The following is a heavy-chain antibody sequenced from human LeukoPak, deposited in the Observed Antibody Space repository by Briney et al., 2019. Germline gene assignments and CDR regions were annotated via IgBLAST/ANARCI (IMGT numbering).Heavy chain of an antibody. CDR1: GFTVSSKY. CDR2: ISSSSSYI. CDR3: ARDLLSSGYYYPIDY. J-gene: IGHJ4*02. V-gene: IGHV3-21*01. D-gene: IGHD3-22*01. Sequence: GGSLRLSCAASGFTVSSKYMSWVRQAPGKGLEWVSSISSSSSYIYYADSLKGRFTIPRDNAKNSLYLQMNSLRAEDTAVYYCARDLLSSGYYYPIDYWGQGTLVTVSS.